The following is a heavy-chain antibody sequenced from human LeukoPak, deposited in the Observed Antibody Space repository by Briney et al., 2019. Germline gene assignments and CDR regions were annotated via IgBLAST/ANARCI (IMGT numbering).Heavy chain of an antibody. V-gene: IGHV3-7*01. CDR1: GFTFSSYW. CDR3: ARENYDFWSGSAANY. Sequence: GGSLRLSCAASGFTFSSYWMSWVRQAPGKGLEWVANIKQDGSEKYYVDSVKGRSTISRDNAKNSLYLQMNSLRAEDTAVYYCARENYDFWSGSAANYWGQGTLVTVSS. J-gene: IGHJ4*02. D-gene: IGHD3-3*01. CDR2: IKQDGSEK.